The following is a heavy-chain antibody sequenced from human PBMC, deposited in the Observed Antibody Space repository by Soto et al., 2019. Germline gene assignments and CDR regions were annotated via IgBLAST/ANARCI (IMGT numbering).Heavy chain of an antibody. Sequence: SETLSLTCTVSGGSISRGGHSWTWIRQHPGKGLEWIGYIYYTGSTSCNASLKGRVTMSVDTSKNQFSLKLRSVTAADTAVYYCGRDYASGVFDPWGQGTLVTVSS. CDR3: GRDYASGVFDP. V-gene: IGHV4-31*03. J-gene: IGHJ5*02. CDR1: GGSISRGGHS. D-gene: IGHD2-2*01. CDR2: IYYTGST.